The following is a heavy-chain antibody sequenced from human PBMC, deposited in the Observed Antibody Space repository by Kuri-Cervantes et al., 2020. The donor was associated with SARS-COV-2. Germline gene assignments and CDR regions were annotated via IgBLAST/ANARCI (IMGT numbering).Heavy chain of an antibody. V-gene: IGHV4-59*01. Sequence: ESLKISCTVSGGSISSYYWSWIRQPPGKGLEWIGYIYYSGSTNYNPSLKSRVTISVDTSKNQFSLKLSSVTAADTAVYYCARDQVGATNYWGQGTLVTVSS. D-gene: IGHD1-26*01. J-gene: IGHJ4*02. CDR1: GGSISSYY. CDR2: IYYSGST. CDR3: ARDQVGATNY.